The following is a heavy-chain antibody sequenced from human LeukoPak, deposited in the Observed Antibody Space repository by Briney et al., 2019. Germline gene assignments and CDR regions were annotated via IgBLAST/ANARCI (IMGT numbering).Heavy chain of an antibody. CDR2: IYTSGST. Sequence: SETLSLTCTVSGGSISSGSYYWSWIRQPAGKGLEWIGRIYTSGSTNYNPSLKSRVTISVDKSKNQFSLNVSSVTAADTAVYYCARAEVVGAHLRSGYFQHWGQGTLVIVSS. CDR1: GGSISSGSYY. V-gene: IGHV4-61*02. J-gene: IGHJ1*01. D-gene: IGHD1-26*01. CDR3: ARAEVVGAHLRSGYFQH.